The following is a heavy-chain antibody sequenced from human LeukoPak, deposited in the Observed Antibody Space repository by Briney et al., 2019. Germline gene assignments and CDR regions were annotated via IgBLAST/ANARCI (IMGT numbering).Heavy chain of an antibody. D-gene: IGHD3-10*01. Sequence: PSETLSLNCAVSGYSISSGYYWGWIRQPPGKGLEWIGSIYHSGSTYYNPSLKSRVTISVDTSKNQFSLKLSSVTAADTAVYYCARDRDGSGSYYQPLFDYWGQGTLVTVSS. V-gene: IGHV4-38-2*02. CDR1: GYSISSGYY. CDR3: ARDRDGSGSYYQPLFDY. CDR2: IYHSGST. J-gene: IGHJ4*02.